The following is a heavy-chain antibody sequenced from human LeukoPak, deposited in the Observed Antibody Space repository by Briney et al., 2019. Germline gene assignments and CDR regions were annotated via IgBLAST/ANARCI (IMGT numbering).Heavy chain of an antibody. V-gene: IGHV1-24*01. CDR2: FDPEDGET. CDR1: GYTLTELS. J-gene: IGHJ4*02. CDR3: ATMGYDSSGYYSGRGYYFDY. D-gene: IGHD3-22*01. Sequence: ASVKVSCKVSGYTLTELSMHWVRQAPGKGLEWMGGFDPEDGETTYAQKFQGRVTMTEDTSTDTAYMELSSLRSEDTAVYYCATMGYDSSGYYSGRGYYFDYWGQGTLVTVSS.